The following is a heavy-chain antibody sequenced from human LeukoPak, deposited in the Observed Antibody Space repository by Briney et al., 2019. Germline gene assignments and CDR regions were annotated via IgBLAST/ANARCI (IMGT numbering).Heavy chain of an antibody. J-gene: IGHJ4*02. V-gene: IGHV3-30-3*01. CDR1: GITFSSYA. Sequence: GGSLRLSCAASGITFSSYAMHWVRRAPGKGLEWVAVISYDGSNKYYADSVKGRFTISRDNSKDTLYLQMNSLRAEDTAVYYCARMIGLGEVSPYFDYWGQGSLVTVSS. CDR3: ARMIGLGEVSPYFDY. D-gene: IGHD3-16*02. CDR2: ISYDGSNK.